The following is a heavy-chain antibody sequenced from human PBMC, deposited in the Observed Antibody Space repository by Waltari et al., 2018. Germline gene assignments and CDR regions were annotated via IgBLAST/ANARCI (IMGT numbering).Heavy chain of an antibody. CDR3: ARDRGRGLYLDS. D-gene: IGHD5-12*01. V-gene: IGHV4-4*02. Sequence: QVQLQESGPGLVKPSGTLSVTCAVSGDSISGSFWWSWVRQTTGKGLEWIGQIQGSGEINYNPALASRVTVSRDTSNNQFSLTLTSATAADTAVYFCARDRGRGLYLDSWGQGILVTVSP. CDR2: IQGSGEI. J-gene: IGHJ4*02. CDR1: GDSISGSFW.